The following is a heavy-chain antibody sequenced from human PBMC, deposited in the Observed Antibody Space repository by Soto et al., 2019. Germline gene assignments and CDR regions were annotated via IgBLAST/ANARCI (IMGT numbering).Heavy chain of an antibody. CDR1: GFTFSSYG. D-gene: IGHD1-1*01. Sequence: GESLKISCAASGFTFSSYGMHWVRQAPGKGLEWVSVIWYDGTNKKYADSVKGRFTISRDNSENTLYLEMNSLSVEATAVYYCARDRAGTGTNVLNYWGHGTLVTVSS. J-gene: IGHJ4*01. CDR3: ARDRAGTGTNVLNY. CDR2: IWYDGTNK. V-gene: IGHV3-33*01.